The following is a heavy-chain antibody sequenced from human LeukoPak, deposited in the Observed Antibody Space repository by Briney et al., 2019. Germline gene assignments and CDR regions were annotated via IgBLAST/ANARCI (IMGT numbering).Heavy chain of an antibody. CDR2: VYYSGRP. J-gene: IGHJ5*01. Sequence: PSETLSLTCSVSGGSISSYYWSWIRQSPGKGLEWIGYVYYSGRPSYNPSLKTRVTISTDTSKNQFSLKLRSVTAADTAVYYCAGHPLDLSVRWFDSWGQGTLVSVSS. CDR3: AGHPLDLSVRWFDS. V-gene: IGHV4-59*08. CDR1: GGSISSYY. D-gene: IGHD3-16*01.